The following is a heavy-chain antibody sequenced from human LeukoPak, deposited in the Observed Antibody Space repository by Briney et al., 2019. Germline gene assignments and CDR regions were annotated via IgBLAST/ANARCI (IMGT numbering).Heavy chain of an antibody. D-gene: IGHD5-18*01. V-gene: IGHV1-18*01. J-gene: IGHJ4*02. CDR2: ISAYNGNT. CDR3: ARDLDRGYSYGLVPPDFDY. Sequence: ASVKVSCKASGYTFTSYGISWVRQAPGQGLEWMGWISAYNGNTNYAQKLQGRVTMTTDTSTSTAYMELRSLRSDDTAVYYCARDLDRGYSYGLVPPDFDYWGQGTLVTVSS. CDR1: GYTFTSYG.